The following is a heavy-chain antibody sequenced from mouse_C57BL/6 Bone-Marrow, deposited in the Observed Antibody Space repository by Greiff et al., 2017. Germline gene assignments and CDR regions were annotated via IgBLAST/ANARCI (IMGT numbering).Heavy chain of an antibody. CDR3: ARQGYDGYCYLDY. Sequence: EVMLVESGGGLVKPGGSLKLSCAASGFTFSSYTMSWVRQTPEKRLEWVATISGGGGNTYYPDSVKGRFTISRDNAKNTLYLQMSSLRSEDTALYYCARQGYDGYCYLDYWGQGTTLTVSS. J-gene: IGHJ2*01. V-gene: IGHV5-9*01. CDR1: GFTFSSYT. CDR2: ISGGGGNT. D-gene: IGHD2-3*01.